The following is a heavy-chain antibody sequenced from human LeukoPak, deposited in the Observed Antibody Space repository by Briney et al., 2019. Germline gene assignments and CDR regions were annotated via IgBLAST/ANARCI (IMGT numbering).Heavy chain of an antibody. J-gene: IGHJ6*03. CDR1: GFTFSSYW. V-gene: IGHV3-7*01. CDR3: ARVGGYYYYYYYMDV. Sequence: GGSLRLSCAASGFTFSSYWMSWVRQAPGKGLEWVANIKQDGSEKYYVDSVKGRFTISRDNAKNSLYLQMSSLRAEDTAVYYCARVGGYYYYYYYMDVWGKGTTVTVSS. CDR2: IKQDGSEK.